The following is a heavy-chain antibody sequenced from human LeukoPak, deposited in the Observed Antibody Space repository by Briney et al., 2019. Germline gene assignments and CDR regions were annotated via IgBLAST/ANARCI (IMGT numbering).Heavy chain of an antibody. D-gene: IGHD3-10*01. J-gene: IGHJ5*02. CDR3: ARARRSGGITMIRGVKDRGWFDP. CDR1: GFSFSSYG. V-gene: IGHV3-30*02. CDR2: IRNDGTNK. Sequence: PGGSLRLSCAASGFSFSSYGMHWVRQAPGKGLEWVAFIRNDGTNKYYADSVKGRFTISRDNSKNTLYLELHSLRTEDTAVYYCARARRSGGITMIRGVKDRGWFDPWGQGTLVTVSS.